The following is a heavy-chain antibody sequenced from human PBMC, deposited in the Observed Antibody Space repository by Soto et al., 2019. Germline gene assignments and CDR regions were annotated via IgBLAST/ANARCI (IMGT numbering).Heavy chain of an antibody. J-gene: IGHJ4*02. CDR1: GYTFTVYA. D-gene: IGHD3-10*01. CDR2: INAGNGNT. V-gene: IGHV1-3*01. Sequence: GASVKVSCKASGYTFTVYAMHWVRQAPGQRLEWMGWINAGNGNTKYSQKFQGRVTITRDTSASTAYMELSSLRSEDTAVYYCARVGALPADTLFRDQGPLGTLSS. CDR3: ARVGALPADTLF.